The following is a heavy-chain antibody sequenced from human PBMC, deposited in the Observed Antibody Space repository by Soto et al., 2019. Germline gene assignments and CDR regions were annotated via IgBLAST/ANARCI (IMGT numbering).Heavy chain of an antibody. J-gene: IGHJ4*02. CDR2: IWYDASHK. Sequence: QVQLVESGGCVVQPGRSLRLSCAASGFTFSTYGMHWVRQAPGTGLEWVAVIWYDASHKDYADSVKGRFTISRDNSKNTMYLQMNSLRVEDTGVYYCARAVGPFDYWGQGTLVAVSS. CDR1: GFTFSTYG. V-gene: IGHV3-33*01. D-gene: IGHD1-26*01. CDR3: ARAVGPFDY.